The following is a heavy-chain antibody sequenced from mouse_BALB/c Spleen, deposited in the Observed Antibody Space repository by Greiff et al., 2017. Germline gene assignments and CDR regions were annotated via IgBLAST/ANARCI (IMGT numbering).Heavy chain of an antibody. CDR3: ARSPYRYEIDY. D-gene: IGHD2-14*01. V-gene: IGHV5-12-1*01. J-gene: IGHJ2*01. Sequence: VESGGGLVKPGGSLKLSCAASGFAFSSSDMSWVRQTPEKRLEWVAYISSGGGSTYYPDTVKGRFTISRDNAKNTLYLQMSSLKSEDTAMYYCARSPYRYEIDYWGQGTTLTVSS. CDR2: ISSGGGST. CDR1: GFAFSSSD.